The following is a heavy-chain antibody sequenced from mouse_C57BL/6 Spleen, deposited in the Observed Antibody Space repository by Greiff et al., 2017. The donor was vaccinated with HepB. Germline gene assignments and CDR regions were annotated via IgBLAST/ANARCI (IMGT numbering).Heavy chain of an antibody. D-gene: IGHD3-2*02. CDR2: IYPGDGDT. J-gene: IGHJ2*01. Sequence: QVQLKQSGAELVKPGASVKISCKASGYAFSSYWMNWVKQRPGKGLEWIGQIYPGDGDTNYNGKFKGKATLTADKSSSTAYMQLSSLTSEDSAVYFCARSPPTAQVYYFDYWGQGTTLTVSS. V-gene: IGHV1-80*01. CDR1: GYAFSSYW. CDR3: ARSPPTAQVYYFDY.